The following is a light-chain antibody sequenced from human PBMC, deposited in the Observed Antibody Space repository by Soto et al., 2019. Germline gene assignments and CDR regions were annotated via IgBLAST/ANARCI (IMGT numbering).Light chain of an antibody. CDR2: DVS. V-gene: IGLV2-11*01. Sequence: QSALTQPRSVSGSPGQSVTISCTGTSSDVGGYNYVSWYQQHPGKAPKLMIYDVSNRPSGVSYRFSGSKSGNTASLTISGLQAEDEADYYCRSYAGSYTRVFGGGTKLTVL. CDR1: SSDVGGYNY. CDR3: RSYAGSYTRV. J-gene: IGLJ3*02.